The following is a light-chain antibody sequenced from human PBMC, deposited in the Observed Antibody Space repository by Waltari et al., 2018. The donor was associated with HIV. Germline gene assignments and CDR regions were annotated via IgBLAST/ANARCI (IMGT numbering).Light chain of an antibody. J-gene: IGLJ3*02. CDR1: SVRTYY. CDR2: GTN. V-gene: IGLV3-19*01. Sequence: SSELTQDPAVSVALGQTVRITCQGDSVRTYYASWYQQKPGQAPVLVFYGTNNRPSGIPYLCSGSTSGDTAALTITGAQAEDEADYYCNSRDDIGHWFFGAGTKVTVL. CDR3: NSRDDIGHWF.